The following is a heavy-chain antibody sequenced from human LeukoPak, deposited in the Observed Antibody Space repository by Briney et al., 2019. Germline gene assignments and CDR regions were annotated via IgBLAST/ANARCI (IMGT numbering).Heavy chain of an antibody. CDR3: ARGGGEYEWSYFDC. Sequence: SETLSLTRTVSGGSISSYYRSWLRQPAGKGLEWIGRIYTSGSTNYNPSLKSRVTIPVDTSKRQSSLKVSSVSAADKAVYYCARGGGEYEWSYFDCWGQG. CDR2: IYTSGST. V-gene: IGHV4-4*07. D-gene: IGHD4-17*01. J-gene: IGHJ4*02. CDR1: GGSISSYY.